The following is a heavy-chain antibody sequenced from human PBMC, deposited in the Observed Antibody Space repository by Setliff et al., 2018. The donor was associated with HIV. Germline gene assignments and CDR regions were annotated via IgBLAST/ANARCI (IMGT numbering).Heavy chain of an antibody. CDR2: ITSSGSSI. J-gene: IGHJ2*01. Sequence: QAPGKGLEWVSYITSSGSSIAYADSVKGRFTISRVNAKNSRYLQMNSLRAEDTAVYYCSRSSLVVPSAKTHYFFDLWGRGTLVTVSS. CDR3: SRSSLVVPSAKTHYFFDL. V-gene: IGHV3-48*03. D-gene: IGHD2-2*01.